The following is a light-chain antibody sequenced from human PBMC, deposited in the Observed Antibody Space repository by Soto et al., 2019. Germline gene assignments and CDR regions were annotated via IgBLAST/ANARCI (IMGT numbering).Light chain of an antibody. Sequence: DIQMTQSPSTLSASVGDSVSINCRASQSISAWLAWYQQKPGKAPRLLIFDASSLKTGVPSRFSGSGSGTHFTFVISSLQPEDVAMYYCQQFDNLPITFGQGTRLEIK. V-gene: IGKV1-33*01. CDR3: QQFDNLPIT. J-gene: IGKJ5*01. CDR1: QSISAW. CDR2: DAS.